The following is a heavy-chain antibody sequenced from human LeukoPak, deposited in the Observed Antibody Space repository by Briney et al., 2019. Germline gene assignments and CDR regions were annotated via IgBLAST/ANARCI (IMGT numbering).Heavy chain of an antibody. J-gene: IGHJ4*02. Sequence: ASVKVSCKASGYTFTGSFIDWVRQAPGQGLGWMGWINVDSGGTKYAQKFQGRVTMTRDTPITTAYMELSSLRSEDTAVYYCARGVKLRYFDWLAFPYYFDYWGQGTLVTVSS. CDR1: GYTFTGSF. D-gene: IGHD3-9*01. CDR2: INVDSGGT. V-gene: IGHV1-2*02. CDR3: ARGVKLRYFDWLAFPYYFDY.